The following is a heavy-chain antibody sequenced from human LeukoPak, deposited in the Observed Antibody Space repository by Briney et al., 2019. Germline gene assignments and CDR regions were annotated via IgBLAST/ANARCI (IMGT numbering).Heavy chain of an antibody. D-gene: IGHD6-6*01. J-gene: IGHJ6*02. Sequence: GASVKVSCKASGGTFSSYAISWVRQAPGQGLEWMGGIIPIFGTANYAQKFQGRVTITADESTSTAYMELSSLRSEDTAVYYCARDGGKYSSSSPQVRPPTPQYGMDVWGQGTTVIVSS. CDR2: IIPIFGTA. CDR1: GGTFSSYA. CDR3: ARDGGKYSSSSPQVRPPTPQYGMDV. V-gene: IGHV1-69*13.